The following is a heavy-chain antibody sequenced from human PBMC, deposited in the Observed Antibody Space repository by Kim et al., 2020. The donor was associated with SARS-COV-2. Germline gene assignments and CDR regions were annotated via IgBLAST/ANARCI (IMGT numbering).Heavy chain of an antibody. J-gene: IGHJ4*02. V-gene: IGHV4-4*09. Sequence: PSLKSRVTISGDTSKNQFSLKLSSVTAADTAVYYCARGRNSGYGKTSFDYWGQGTLVTVSS. D-gene: IGHD5-12*01. CDR3: ARGRNSGYGKTSFDY.